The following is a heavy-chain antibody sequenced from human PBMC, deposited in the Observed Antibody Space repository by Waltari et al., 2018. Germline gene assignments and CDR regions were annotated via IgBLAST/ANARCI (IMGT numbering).Heavy chain of an antibody. CDR2: IYSGGRT. J-gene: IGHJ6*03. CDR1: GFTVSTNY. CDR3: AREDYYYYYMDV. Sequence: EVQLVETGGGLIQPGGSLRLSCAASGFTVSTNYISWVRPPQGKGLEWVSVIYSGGRTYYADSVKGRFTIYRDNSKNTLYLQMNSLRAEDTAVYYCAREDYYYYYMDVWGKGTTVTVSS. V-gene: IGHV3-53*02.